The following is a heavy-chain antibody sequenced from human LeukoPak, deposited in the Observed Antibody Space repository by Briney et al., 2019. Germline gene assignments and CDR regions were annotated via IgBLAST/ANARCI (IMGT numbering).Heavy chain of an antibody. V-gene: IGHV4-59*08. Sequence: SETLSLTCTVSGGSISSYYWSWIRQPPGKGLEWIGYIYYSGSTNYNPSLKSRVNISVDTSKNQFSLKLSSVTAADTAVYYCARAPYDSGGYYDYYFDYWGQGTLVTVSS. CDR1: GGSISSYY. J-gene: IGHJ4*02. CDR3: ARAPYDSGGYYDYYFDY. D-gene: IGHD3-22*01. CDR2: IYYSGST.